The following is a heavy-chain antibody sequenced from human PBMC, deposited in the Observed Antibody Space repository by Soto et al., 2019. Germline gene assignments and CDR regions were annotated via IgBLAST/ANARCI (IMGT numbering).Heavy chain of an antibody. CDR2: ITSNGGNT. V-gene: IGHV3-64*01. D-gene: IGHD3-16*01. CDR1: GFTFSSYA. CDR3: ARRLPFGYCMDV. J-gene: IGHJ6*02. Sequence: GGSLRLSCAASGFTFSSYAMHWVRQAPGKGLEYVSVITSNGGNTDYASSVKGRFTISRDNSKNTLYLQMGSLRAEDMAVYYCARRLPFGYCMDVWGQGTTVTVSS.